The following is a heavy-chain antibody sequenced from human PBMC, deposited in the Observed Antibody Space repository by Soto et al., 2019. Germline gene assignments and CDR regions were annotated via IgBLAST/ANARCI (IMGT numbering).Heavy chain of an antibody. CDR2: IDWDDDK. J-gene: IGHJ4*02. V-gene: IGHV2-70*04. D-gene: IGHD3-10*01. CDR1: GFSLGTAGMR. CDR3: ARTAGYYRGRQFDY. Sequence: SGPTLVNPTQTLTLTCTFSGFSLGTAGMRVSWIRQPPGKALEWLARIDWDDDKFYSTSLKTRLTISKDTSKNQVVLRMTNMDPADTATYYCARTAGYYRGRQFDYWGQGTLVTVSS.